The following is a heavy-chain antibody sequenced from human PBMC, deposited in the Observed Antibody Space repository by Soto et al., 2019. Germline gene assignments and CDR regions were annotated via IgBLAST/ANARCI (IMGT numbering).Heavy chain of an antibody. CDR1: CGSISSFY. J-gene: IGHJ4*02. Sequence: SETLSLTCTVFCGSISSFYWSWIRQPPGKGLEWIGYIYYSGSTNYNPSLKSRVTISVDTSKNQFSLKLSSVTAADTAVYYCAGTSIAARDFDYWGQGTLVTVSS. V-gene: IGHV4-59*01. CDR3: AGTSIAARDFDY. D-gene: IGHD6-6*01. CDR2: IYYSGST.